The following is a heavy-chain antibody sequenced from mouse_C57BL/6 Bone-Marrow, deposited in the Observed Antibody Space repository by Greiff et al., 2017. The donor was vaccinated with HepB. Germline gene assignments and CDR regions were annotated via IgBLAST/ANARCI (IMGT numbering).Heavy chain of an antibody. Sequence: DVHLVESGGGLVKPGGSLKLSCAASGFTFSDYGMHWVRQAPEKGLEWVAYISSGSSTIYYADTVKGRFTISRDNAKNTLFLQMTSLRSEDTAMYYCAPYYRYFDVWGTGTTVTVSS. CDR2: ISSGSSTI. J-gene: IGHJ1*03. CDR3: APYYRYFDV. CDR1: GFTFSDYG. V-gene: IGHV5-17*01.